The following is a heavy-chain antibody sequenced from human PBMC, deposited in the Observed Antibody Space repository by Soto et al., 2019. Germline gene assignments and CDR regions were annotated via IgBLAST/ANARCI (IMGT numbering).Heavy chain of an antibody. J-gene: IGHJ4*02. CDR2: ISKSDYT. D-gene: IGHD2-2*01. CDR3: AREDSIIIPAVSDF. Sequence: LRLSCTVSGFAFNNYGINWVRQAPGKGLEWVSSISKSDYTYYSDSVKGRFTISRDNAKNSVSLQMNTLRVEDTAVYYCAREDSIIIPAVSDFWGQGTLVTVSS. V-gene: IGHV3-21*01. CDR1: GFAFNNYG.